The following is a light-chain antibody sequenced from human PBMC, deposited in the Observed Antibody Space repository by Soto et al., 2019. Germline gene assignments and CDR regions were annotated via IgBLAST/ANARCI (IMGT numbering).Light chain of an antibody. Sequence: DIQMTQSPSTLSASVGDRVTVTCRASQDISRSLAWYQQKPGQAPKLLMYQASDLEREVPSRSTGRGSGTESTLTISSLQPDDFATYYCQQYKRYSPYTFGQGTKLEI. CDR3: QQYKRYSPYT. J-gene: IGKJ2*01. V-gene: IGKV1-5*03. CDR2: QAS. CDR1: QDISRS.